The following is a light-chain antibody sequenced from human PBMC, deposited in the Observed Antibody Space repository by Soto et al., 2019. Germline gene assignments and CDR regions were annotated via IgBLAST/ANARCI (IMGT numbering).Light chain of an antibody. Sequence: QSVLTQPASVSGSPGQSITISCTGTSSDVGSYNLVSWYQQHPGKAPKLMIYEVSKRPSGVSNRFSGSKYGNTASLTISGLQAEDEADYYCCSYAGSTPNVFGTGTKVTVL. CDR3: CSYAGSTPNV. J-gene: IGLJ1*01. CDR2: EVS. CDR1: SSDVGSYNL. V-gene: IGLV2-23*02.